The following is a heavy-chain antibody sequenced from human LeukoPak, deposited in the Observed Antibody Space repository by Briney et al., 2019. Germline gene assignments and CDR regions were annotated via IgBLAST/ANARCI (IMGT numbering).Heavy chain of an antibody. CDR3: AGHRRGSGSSDY. Sequence: SETLSLTCAVYGGSFSGYYWSWIRQPPGKGLEWIGEINHSGSTNYNPSLKSRVTISVDTSKNQFSLKLSSVTAADTAVYYCAGHRRGSGSSDYWGQGTLVTVSS. D-gene: IGHD3-22*01. V-gene: IGHV4-34*01. CDR1: GGSFSGYY. CDR2: INHSGST. J-gene: IGHJ4*02.